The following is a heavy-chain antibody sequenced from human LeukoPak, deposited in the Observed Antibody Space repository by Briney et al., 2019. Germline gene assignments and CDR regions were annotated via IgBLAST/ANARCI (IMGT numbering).Heavy chain of an antibody. CDR1: GYTFTGYY. CDR2: INPNSGGT. Sequence: GASVKVSCKASGYTFTGYYMHWVRQAPGQGLEWMGWINPNSGGTNYAQKFQGRVTMTRDTSISTAYMELSRLRSDDTAVYYCARNRWLQPRDLDYWGQGTLATVSS. D-gene: IGHD5-24*01. J-gene: IGHJ4*02. V-gene: IGHV1-2*02. CDR3: ARNRWLQPRDLDY.